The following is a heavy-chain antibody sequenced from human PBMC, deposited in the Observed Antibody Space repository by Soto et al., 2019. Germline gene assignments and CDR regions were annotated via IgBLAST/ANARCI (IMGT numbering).Heavy chain of an antibody. CDR2: IIPILDTA. CDR3: ARHDCISSSCYYYYYYGMDV. D-gene: IGHD2-2*01. CDR1: GGTFSSYA. J-gene: IGHJ6*02. Sequence: SVKVSCKASGGTFSSYAISWVRQAPGQGLEWMGGIIPILDTANYAQNFQGRVTITADEYTSTAYMELSSLRSEDTAVYYCARHDCISSSCYYYYYYGMDVWGQGTTVTVSS. V-gene: IGHV1-69*13.